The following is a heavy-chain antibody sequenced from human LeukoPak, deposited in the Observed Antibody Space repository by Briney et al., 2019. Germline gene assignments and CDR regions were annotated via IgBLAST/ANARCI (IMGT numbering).Heavy chain of an antibody. CDR1: GYTFTGYY. J-gene: IGHJ4*02. CDR2: INPNSGGT. Sequence: ASVKVSCKASGYTFTGYYMHWVRQAPGQGREWMGWINPNSGGTNYAQKFQGWVTMTRDTSISTAYMELSRLRSDDTAVYYCARAVGLVVVADTQVPSCDYWGQGTLVTVSS. D-gene: IGHD2-15*01. CDR3: ARAVGLVVVADTQVPSCDY. V-gene: IGHV1-2*04.